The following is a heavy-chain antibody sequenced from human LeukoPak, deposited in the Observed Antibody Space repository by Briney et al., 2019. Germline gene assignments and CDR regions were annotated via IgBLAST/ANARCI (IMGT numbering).Heavy chain of an antibody. D-gene: IGHD3-22*01. J-gene: IGHJ3*02. V-gene: IGHV3-66*01. CDR3: ARDRPIIVVADAFDI. CDR1: GFTVSSNY. Sequence: PGGSLRLSCAASGFTVSSNYMSWVRQAPGKGLEWVSVIYSGGSTYYADSVKGRFTISRDNSKNTLYLQMNGLRAEDTAVYYCARDRPIIVVADAFDIWGQGTMVTVSS. CDR2: IYSGGST.